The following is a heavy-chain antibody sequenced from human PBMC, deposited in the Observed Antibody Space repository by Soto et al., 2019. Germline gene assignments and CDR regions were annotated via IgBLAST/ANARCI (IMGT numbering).Heavy chain of an antibody. V-gene: IGHV4-59*01. CDR3: STDGFRGAAQLDY. Sequence: SETLSLTCSVSGGSISSYYWTWTRQPPAKALAWIGFIYYSGSTKYNPSLMSRATLSVATSKYKFSLTLNNVTAPHTAAYSCSTDGFRGAAQLDYWGQGILVTVSS. J-gene: IGHJ4*02. CDR1: GGSISSYY. D-gene: IGHD6-25*01. CDR2: IYYSGST.